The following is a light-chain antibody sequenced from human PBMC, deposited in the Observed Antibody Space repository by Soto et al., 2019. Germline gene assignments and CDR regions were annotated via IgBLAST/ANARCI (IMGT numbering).Light chain of an antibody. Sequence: AIRMTQSPSSFSASTGDRVTITCRASQGISSYLAWYQQKPGKAPKLLIYAASTLQSGVPSRFSGSGSGTDFTLTICCLQSEDLATYYCQQYYSYPLAFGQGTKVEIK. CDR3: QQYYSYPLA. J-gene: IGKJ1*01. CDR2: AAS. V-gene: IGKV1-8*01. CDR1: QGISSY.